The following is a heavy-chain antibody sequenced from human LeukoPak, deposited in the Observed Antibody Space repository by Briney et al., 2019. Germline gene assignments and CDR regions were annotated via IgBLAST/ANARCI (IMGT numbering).Heavy chain of an antibody. V-gene: IGHV1-46*01. CDR1: GYTFTGYY. Sequence: ASVKVSCKASGYTFTGYYMHWVRQAPGQGLEWMGIINPSGGSTSYAQKFQGRVTMTRDTSTSTVYMELSSLRSGDTAVYHCARGYRSLDYGAEGHFDYWGQGTLVTVSS. CDR3: ARGYRSLDYGAEGHFDY. D-gene: IGHD4-17*01. J-gene: IGHJ4*02. CDR2: INPSGGST.